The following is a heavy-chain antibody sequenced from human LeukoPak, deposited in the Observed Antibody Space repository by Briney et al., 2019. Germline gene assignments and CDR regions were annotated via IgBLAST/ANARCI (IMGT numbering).Heavy chain of an antibody. CDR3: ARRSGYSYGYAFDY. J-gene: IGHJ4*02. V-gene: IGHV3-48*03. D-gene: IGHD5-18*01. Sequence: AGGSLRLSCAASGFTFSSYEMNWVRQAPGKGLEWVSYISNSGNTTYYADSVKGRSTISRDSAKNSLYLQLNSLRAEDTAVYYCARRSGYSYGYAFDYWGQGTLVTVSS. CDR2: ISNSGNTT. CDR1: GFTFSSYE.